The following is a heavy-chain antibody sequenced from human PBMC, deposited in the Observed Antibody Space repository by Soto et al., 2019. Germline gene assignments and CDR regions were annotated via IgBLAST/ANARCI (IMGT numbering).Heavy chain of an antibody. CDR3: ARGRYDSSGYYRRPNWFDP. CDR2: IIPIFGTA. CDR1: GGTFSSYA. Sequence: ASVKVSCKASGGTFSSYAISWVRQAPGQGLEWMGGIIPIFGTANYAQKFQGRVTITADESTSTAYMELSSLRSEDTAVYYCARGRYDSSGYYRRPNWFDPWGQGTLVTVSS. D-gene: IGHD3-22*01. V-gene: IGHV1-69*13. J-gene: IGHJ5*02.